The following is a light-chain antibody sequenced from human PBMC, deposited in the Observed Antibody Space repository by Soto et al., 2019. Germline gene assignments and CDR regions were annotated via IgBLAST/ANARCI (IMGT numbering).Light chain of an antibody. J-gene: IGKJ1*01. Sequence: EIVLTQSPDTLSLSPGERATLSCRASQSVSSSNLAWYQHKPGQGPRLLIYIASRRATGIPDRFSGSGSGTEFTLTISRLEPEDFAVYYCQQHGSGPWTFGQGTKVEIK. V-gene: IGKV3-20*01. CDR1: QSVSSSN. CDR3: QQHGSGPWT. CDR2: IAS.